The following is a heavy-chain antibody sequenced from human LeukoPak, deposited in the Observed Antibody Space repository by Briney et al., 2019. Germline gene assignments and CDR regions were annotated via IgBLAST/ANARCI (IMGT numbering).Heavy chain of an antibody. Sequence: GGSLRLSCAASGFTFSSYWMSWVRQAPGKGLEWVANIKQDGSERYYVDSVKGRFTISRDNSKNTLYLQMNSLRAEDTAVYYCAKEQGIAVAGTLDYWGQGTLVTVSS. V-gene: IGHV3-7*03. D-gene: IGHD6-19*01. CDR2: IKQDGSER. CDR3: AKEQGIAVAGTLDY. CDR1: GFTFSSYW. J-gene: IGHJ4*02.